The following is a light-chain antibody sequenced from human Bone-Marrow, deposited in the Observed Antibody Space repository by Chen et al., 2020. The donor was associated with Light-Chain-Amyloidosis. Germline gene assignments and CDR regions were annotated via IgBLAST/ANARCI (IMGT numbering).Light chain of an antibody. Sequence: DIQMTQSPSSLSASVGDRVTITCQASQDISSSLNWYQQKQGEARKLLICDTSILETGVPSRFRGSGSETHFTFTISSLQSEDFATYYCQQCDNIPYTFGQGTKLEIK. V-gene: IGKV1-33*01. CDR1: QDISSS. CDR2: DTS. CDR3: QQCDNIPYT. J-gene: IGKJ2*01.